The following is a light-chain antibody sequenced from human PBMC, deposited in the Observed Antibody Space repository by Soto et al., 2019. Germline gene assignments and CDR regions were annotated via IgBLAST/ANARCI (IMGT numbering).Light chain of an antibody. CDR3: SSYAGSNKGV. CDR1: SSDVGGYNY. V-gene: IGLV2-8*01. Sequence: QSALTQPPYASGSPGQSVTISCTGTSSDVGGYNYVSWYQQHPGKAPKLMIYEVSKRPSGVPDRFSGSKSGNTASLTVSGLQAEDEADYYCSSYAGSNKGVFGGGTKVTVL. CDR2: EVS. J-gene: IGLJ2*01.